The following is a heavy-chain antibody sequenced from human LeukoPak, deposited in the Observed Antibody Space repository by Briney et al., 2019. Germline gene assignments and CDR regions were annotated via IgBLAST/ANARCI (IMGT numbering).Heavy chain of an antibody. CDR1: GGSISSYY. J-gene: IGHJ3*02. CDR3: ARWVDTAMVPPWWAFDI. D-gene: IGHD5-18*01. Sequence: SETLSLTCTVSGGSISSYYWSWIRQPAGKGLEWIGRIYTSGSTNYNPSLKSRVTMSVDTSKNQFSLKLSSVTAADTAVYYCARWVDTAMVPPWWAFDIWGQGTMFTVSS. CDR2: IYTSGST. V-gene: IGHV4-4*07.